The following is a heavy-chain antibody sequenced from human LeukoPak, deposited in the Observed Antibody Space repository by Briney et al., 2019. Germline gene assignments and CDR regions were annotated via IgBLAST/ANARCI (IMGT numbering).Heavy chain of an antibody. D-gene: IGHD1-14*01. J-gene: IGHJ3*02. V-gene: IGHV1-69*05. CDR3: ARDFAGTTLGDAFDI. Sequence: SVKVSCKASGGTFSSYAISWVRQAPGQGLEWMGGIIPIFGTANYAQKFQGRVTITTDESTSTAYMELSSLRSEDTAVYYCARDFAGTTLGDAFDIWGQGTMVTVPS. CDR2: IIPIFGTA. CDR1: GGTFSSYA.